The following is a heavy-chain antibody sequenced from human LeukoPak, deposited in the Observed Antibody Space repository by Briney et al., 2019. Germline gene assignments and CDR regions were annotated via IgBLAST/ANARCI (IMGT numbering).Heavy chain of an antibody. D-gene: IGHD1-26*01. CDR1: GFTFSSYS. Sequence: GGSLRLSCAASGFTFSSYSMNWVRQAPGKGLEWVSSISSSSSYIYYADSVKGRFTISRDNAKNSLYLQMNSLRAEDTAVYYCARDLSGVGSNHFDYWGQGTLVTVSS. CDR2: ISSSSSYI. V-gene: IGHV3-21*01. CDR3: ARDLSGVGSNHFDY. J-gene: IGHJ4*02.